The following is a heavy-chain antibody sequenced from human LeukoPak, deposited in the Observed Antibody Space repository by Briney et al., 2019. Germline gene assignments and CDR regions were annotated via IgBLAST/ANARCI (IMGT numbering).Heavy chain of an antibody. J-gene: IGHJ3*02. CDR2: IWYDGSNK. D-gene: IGHD3-22*01. CDR1: GFTFSSYW. Sequence: GGSLRLSCAASGFTFSSYWMNWVRQAPGKGLEWVAVIWYDGSNKYYADSVKGRFTISRDNSKNTLYLQMNSLRAEDTAVYYCARDPGDSSGSPGWAFDIWGQGTMVTVSS. CDR3: ARDPGDSSGSPGWAFDI. V-gene: IGHV3-33*08.